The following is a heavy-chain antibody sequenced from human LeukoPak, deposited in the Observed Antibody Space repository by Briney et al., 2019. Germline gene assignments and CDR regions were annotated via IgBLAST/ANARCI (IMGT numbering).Heavy chain of an antibody. CDR3: ARGGGGMDF. CDR1: GFIFSNFW. CDR2: IKLDGSDT. J-gene: IGHJ4*02. Sequence: GGSLRLSCAASGFIFSNFWMSWVRQAPGKGLEWGANIKLDGSDTYYVDSVRGRFTISRNNAKSSLYLQMNSLRAEDTAVYYCARGGGGMDFWGQGTLVTVSS. V-gene: IGHV3-7*03.